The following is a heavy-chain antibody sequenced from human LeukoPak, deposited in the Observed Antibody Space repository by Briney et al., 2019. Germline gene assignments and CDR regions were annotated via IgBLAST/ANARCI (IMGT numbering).Heavy chain of an antibody. CDR2: IYYTGST. CDR3: ARPPYSNYGPSWFDP. Sequence: PSETLSLTCTVSGGSISTYYWSWIRQPPGKGLEWIGYIYYTGSTNYNPSLESRVTISVDTSKNQFSLQLSSVTAADTAVYYCARPPYSNYGPSWFDPWGQGTLVTVSS. D-gene: IGHD4-11*01. V-gene: IGHV4-59*12. J-gene: IGHJ5*02. CDR1: GGSISTYY.